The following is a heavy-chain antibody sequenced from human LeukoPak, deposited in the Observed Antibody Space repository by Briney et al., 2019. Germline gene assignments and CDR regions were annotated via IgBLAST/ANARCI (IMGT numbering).Heavy chain of an antibody. CDR2: INHSEST. Sequence: SETLSLTCAVYGGSFSGYYWSWIRQPPGKGLEWIGEINHSESTNYNPSLKSRVTISVDTSKNQFSLKLSSVTAADTAVYYCARRRRPDIVVVVAATPYNWFDPWGQGTLVTVSS. D-gene: IGHD2-15*01. CDR1: GGSFSGYY. J-gene: IGHJ5*02. CDR3: ARRRRPDIVVVVAATPYNWFDP. V-gene: IGHV4-34*01.